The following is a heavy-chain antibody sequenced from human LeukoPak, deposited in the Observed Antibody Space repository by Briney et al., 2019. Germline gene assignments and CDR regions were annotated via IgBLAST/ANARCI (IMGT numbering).Heavy chain of an antibody. V-gene: IGHV1-3*03. D-gene: IGHD6-13*01. CDR2: INAGNGNT. Sequence: ASVKVSCKASGYTFTSYAMHWVRQAPGQRLEWMGWINAGNGNTKYSQEFQGRVTITRDTSASTAYMELSSLRSEDMAVYYCARDGIAAAGPFDYWGQGTLVTVSS. CDR1: GYTFTSYA. J-gene: IGHJ4*02. CDR3: ARDGIAAAGPFDY.